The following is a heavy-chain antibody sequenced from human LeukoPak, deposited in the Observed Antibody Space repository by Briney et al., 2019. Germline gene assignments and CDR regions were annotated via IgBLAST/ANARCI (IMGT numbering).Heavy chain of an antibody. Sequence: ASVKVSCKASGYTFTSYGIRWVRQAPGQGLAWMGWISAYNGNTNYAQKLQGRVTMTTDTSTSTAYMELRSLRSDDTAVYYCARDVSYYGSGSSGLVDYWGQGTLVTVSS. CDR2: ISAYNGNT. D-gene: IGHD3-10*01. V-gene: IGHV1-18*01. CDR1: GYTFTSYG. CDR3: ARDVSYYGSGSSGLVDY. J-gene: IGHJ4*02.